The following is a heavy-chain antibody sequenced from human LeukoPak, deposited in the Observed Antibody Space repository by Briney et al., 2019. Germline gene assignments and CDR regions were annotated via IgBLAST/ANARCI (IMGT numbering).Heavy chain of an antibody. CDR1: GFTFSTYA. D-gene: IGHD6-6*01. Sequence: GGSLRLSCAASGFTFSTYAMAWVRQAPGKGLEWVSGINSNGDEIYYADSVRGRFTISRDNSSNALYLQMDSLRAEDTAVYYCANWIGSSSRDYWGQGTLVTVSS. J-gene: IGHJ4*02. V-gene: IGHV3-23*01. CDR3: ANWIGSSSRDY. CDR2: INSNGDEI.